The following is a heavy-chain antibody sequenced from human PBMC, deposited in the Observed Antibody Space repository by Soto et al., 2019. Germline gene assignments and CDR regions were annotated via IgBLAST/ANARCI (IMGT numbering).Heavy chain of an antibody. D-gene: IGHD3-10*01. CDR2: ISSSSAYV. V-gene: IGHV3-21*01. CDR1: KFTFSSYS. J-gene: IGHJ3*02. Sequence: EVQLVESGGGLVKPGGSLRLSCAASKFTFSSYSMHWVRQAPGKGLEWVSSISSSSAYVFFADSVKGRFTISRDNAKNSLYLQMNSLRAEDTAVYFCATSDAPMTMVQGALDMWGQGTMVTVSS. CDR3: ATSDAPMTMVQGALDM.